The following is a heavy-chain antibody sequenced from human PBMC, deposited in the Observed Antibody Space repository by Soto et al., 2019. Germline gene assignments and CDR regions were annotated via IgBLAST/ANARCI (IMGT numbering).Heavy chain of an antibody. Sequence: GESLKISCKGSGYSFTSYWIVWVRQMPGKGLEWMGIIYPGDSDTRYSPSFQGQVTISADKSISTAYLQWSSLKASDTAMYYCAREERTRYCSSTSCYFSPFYGMDVWGQGTTVTVSS. D-gene: IGHD2-2*01. J-gene: IGHJ6*02. CDR3: AREERTRYCSSTSCYFSPFYGMDV. V-gene: IGHV5-51*01. CDR1: GYSFTSYW. CDR2: IYPGDSDT.